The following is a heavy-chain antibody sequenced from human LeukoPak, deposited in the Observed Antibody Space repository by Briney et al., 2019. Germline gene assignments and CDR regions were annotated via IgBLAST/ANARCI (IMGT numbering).Heavy chain of an antibody. Sequence: PGGSLRLSCSASGFTFSSYAISWVRQAPAKVLEWVSPISGSGSCTYYADSVKDRFTISRDNAKNTLYRQMTGLRAKDTAVYYCATVASSSWYPWDIWGQGTMVTVSS. V-gene: IGHV3-23*01. CDR3: ATVASSSWYPWDI. CDR1: GFTFSSYA. CDR2: ISGSGSCT. D-gene: IGHD6-13*01. J-gene: IGHJ3*02.